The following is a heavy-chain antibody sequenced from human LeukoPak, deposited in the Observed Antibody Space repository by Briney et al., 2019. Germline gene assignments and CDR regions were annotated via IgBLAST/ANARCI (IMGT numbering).Heavy chain of an antibody. J-gene: IGHJ4*02. D-gene: IGHD3-10*01. V-gene: IGHV3-7*01. CDR3: GRWGVNAGLDY. Sequence: QPGGSLPLSCVASGFIFGDNWMGWVRPAPGKGLEWVANINPHGTEKYYADSLEGRFSVSRDNAKNSVYLQMNSLRVEDAGSYYCGRWGVNAGLDYWGQGSLVTVSS. CDR1: GFIFGDNW. CDR2: INPHGTEK.